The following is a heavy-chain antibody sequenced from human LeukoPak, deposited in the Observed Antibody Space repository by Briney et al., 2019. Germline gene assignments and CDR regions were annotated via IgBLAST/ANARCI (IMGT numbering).Heavy chain of an antibody. Sequence: PGGSLRLSCAVSGFTFSSYSMNWVRQAPGKGLEWVSYISSSSSIIYYADSVKGRFTISRDNAKNSLYLQMNSLRAEDMAVYYCAREVRDYYDSSGYVYYYGMDVWGQGTTVTVSS. CDR1: GFTFSSYS. V-gene: IGHV3-48*04. D-gene: IGHD3-22*01. CDR2: ISSSSSII. CDR3: AREVRDYYDSSGYVYYYGMDV. J-gene: IGHJ6*02.